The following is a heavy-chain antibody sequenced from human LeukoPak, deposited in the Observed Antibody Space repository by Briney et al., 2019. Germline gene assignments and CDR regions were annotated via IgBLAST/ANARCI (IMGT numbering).Heavy chain of an antibody. D-gene: IGHD3-16*02. J-gene: IGHJ3*02. CDR3: ARDPIENVWGSYRSYAFDI. V-gene: IGHV3-21*01. CDR2: ISSSSSYI. Sequence: GGSLRLSCAASGFTFSSYSMNWVRQAPGKGLEWVSSISSSSSYIYYADSVKGRFTISRDNAKNSLYLQMNSLRAEDTAVYYCARDPIENVWGSYRSYAFDIWGQGTMVTVSS. CDR1: GFTFSSYS.